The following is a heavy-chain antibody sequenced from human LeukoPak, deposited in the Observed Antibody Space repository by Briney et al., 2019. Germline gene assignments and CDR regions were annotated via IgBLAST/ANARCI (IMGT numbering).Heavy chain of an antibody. CDR3: ASRNAKTCLTNFDY. J-gene: IGHJ4*02. Sequence: PSETLSLTCTVSGVSISCISYYWGWIRQPPGKGLEWIGSIYYSGSTSYIPSPKSRITISAHKSKNHFSLQLSSLTPTDAAVHYCASRNAKTCLTNFDYWGQGTLVTVSS. CDR2: IYYSGST. V-gene: IGHV4-39*01. CDR1: GVSISCISYY. D-gene: IGHD2-2*01.